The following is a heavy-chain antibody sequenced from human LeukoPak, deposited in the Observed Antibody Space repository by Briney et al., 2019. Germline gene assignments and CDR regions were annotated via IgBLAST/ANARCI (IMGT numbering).Heavy chain of an antibody. V-gene: IGHV3-48*04. J-gene: IGHJ4*02. CDR3: ARAHYYDSSGLDY. Sequence: GGSLRLSCAASGFTFSSYWMNWVRQAPGKGLEWVSYISSSGSTIYYADSVKGRFTISRDNAKNSLYLQMNSLRAEDTAVYYCARAHYYDSSGLDYWGQGTLVTVSS. D-gene: IGHD3-22*01. CDR1: GFTFSSYW. CDR2: ISSSGSTI.